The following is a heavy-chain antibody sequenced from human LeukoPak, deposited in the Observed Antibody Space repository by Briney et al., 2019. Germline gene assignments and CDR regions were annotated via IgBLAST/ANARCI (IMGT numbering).Heavy chain of an antibody. CDR3: ARDAGDDAFDI. D-gene: IGHD7-27*01. V-gene: IGHV3-21*01. Sequence: GGSLRLPCAASGFTFSSYSMNWVRQARGKGLEWVSSISSSSSYIYYADSVKGRFTISRDNAKNSLYLQMNSLRAEDTAVYYCARDAGDDAFDIWGQGTMVTVSS. J-gene: IGHJ3*02. CDR1: GFTFSSYS. CDR2: ISSSSSYI.